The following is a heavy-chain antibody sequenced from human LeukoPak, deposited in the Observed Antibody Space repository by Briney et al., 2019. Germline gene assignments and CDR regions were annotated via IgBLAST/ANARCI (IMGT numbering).Heavy chain of an antibody. Sequence: SVKVSCKASGGTFSSYAISWVRQAPGQGLEWMGGIIPIFGTANYAQKFQGRVTITADESTSTAYMELSSLRSEDTAMYYCARDTVTTSGPFDYWGQGTLVTVSS. D-gene: IGHD4-11*01. CDR3: ARDTVTTSGPFDY. CDR2: IIPIFGTA. J-gene: IGHJ4*02. V-gene: IGHV1-69*01. CDR1: GGTFSSYA.